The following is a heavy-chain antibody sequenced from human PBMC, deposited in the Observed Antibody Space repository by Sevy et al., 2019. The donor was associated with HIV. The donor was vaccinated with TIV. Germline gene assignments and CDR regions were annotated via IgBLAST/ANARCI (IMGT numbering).Heavy chain of an antibody. CDR1: GFTFTDHW. Sequence: GSLRLSCVASGFTFTDHWMTWLRQAPGKGLEWVANIKPDGSEIYYVASVKGRFTISRDNAKNSLYLQMNSLRAEDTALYYCVRAIVIEGSFWGQGTLVTVSS. D-gene: IGHD2-2*01. CDR2: IKPDGSEI. V-gene: IGHV3-7*01. CDR3: VRAIVIEGSF. J-gene: IGHJ4*02.